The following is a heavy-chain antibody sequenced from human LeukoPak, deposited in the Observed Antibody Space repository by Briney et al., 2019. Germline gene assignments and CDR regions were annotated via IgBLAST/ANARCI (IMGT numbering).Heavy chain of an antibody. V-gene: IGHV4-39*01. J-gene: IGHJ5*02. D-gene: IGHD4-11*01. CDR2: IYYSGST. CDR3: ARHSRHTKGLHWFDP. CDR1: GGSISSSSYY. Sequence: SETLSLTCTVSGGSISSSSYYWGWIRQPPGKGLEWIGSIYYSGSTYYNPSLKSRVTISVDTSKNQFSLKLSSVTAADTAVYYCARHSRHTKGLHWFDPWGQGTLVTVSS.